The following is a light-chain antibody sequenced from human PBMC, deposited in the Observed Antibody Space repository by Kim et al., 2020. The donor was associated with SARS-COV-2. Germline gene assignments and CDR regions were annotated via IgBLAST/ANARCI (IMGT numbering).Light chain of an antibody. Sequence: QLVLTQSSSASGSLGSSVKLTCTLNSGHSTYIIAWHQQQPGKAPRYLMKLEGSGGYNKGSGIPDRFSGSSSGADRYLTISNLQSEDEADYYCETWDSNTLIFGGGTQLTVL. V-gene: IGLV4-60*03. CDR2: LEGSGGY. CDR1: SGHSTYI. CDR3: ETWDSNTLI. J-gene: IGLJ2*01.